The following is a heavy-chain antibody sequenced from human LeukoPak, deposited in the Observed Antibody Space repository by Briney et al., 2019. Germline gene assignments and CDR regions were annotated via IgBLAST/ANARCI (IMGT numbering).Heavy chain of an antibody. CDR3: AKGYSSSWYVGITFDY. V-gene: IGHV3-23*01. CDR2: ISGSDGST. D-gene: IGHD6-13*01. CDR1: GFTFSSYA. Sequence: GGTLRLSCAASGFTFSSYAMSWVRQAPGKGLEWVSAISGSDGSTYYADSVKGRFTISRDNSKNTLYLQMNSLRAEDTAVYYCAKGYSSSWYVGITFDYWGQGTLVTVSS. J-gene: IGHJ4*02.